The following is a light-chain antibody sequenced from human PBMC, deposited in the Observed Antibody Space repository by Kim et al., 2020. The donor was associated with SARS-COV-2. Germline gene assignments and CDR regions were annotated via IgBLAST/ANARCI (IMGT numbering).Light chain of an antibody. CDR1: SSNIGRNT. Sequence: ELTQPPSASGTPGQRVTISCSGSSSNIGRNTVNWYQQFPGTAPQLLIDTDDRRPSGVSDRVSCSKSGSSASLAISALRSEDEADYYCATWDDSLDVWMFGGGTQLTVL. CDR3: ATWDDSLDVWM. V-gene: IGLV1-44*01. CDR2: TDD. J-gene: IGLJ3*02.